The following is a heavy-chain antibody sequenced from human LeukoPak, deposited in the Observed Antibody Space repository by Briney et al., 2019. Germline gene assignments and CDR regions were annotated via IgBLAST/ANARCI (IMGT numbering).Heavy chain of an antibody. D-gene: IGHD5-18*01. CDR1: GGTFSSYA. CDR3: VCSRGDTAMVTFDY. J-gene: IGHJ4*02. Sequence: SVKVSFKASGGTFSSYAISWVRQAPGQGLEWMGGIIPIFGTANYAQKFQGRVTITADESTSTAYMELSSLRSEDTAVYYCVCSRGDTAMVTFDYWGQGTLVTVSS. CDR2: IIPIFGTA. V-gene: IGHV1-69*01.